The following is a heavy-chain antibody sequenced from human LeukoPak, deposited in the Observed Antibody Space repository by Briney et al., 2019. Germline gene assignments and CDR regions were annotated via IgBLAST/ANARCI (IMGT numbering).Heavy chain of an antibody. CDR2: IYYSGST. V-gene: IGHV4-39*07. Sequence: PSETLSLTCTVSGGSISSSSYYWGWIRQPPGKGLEWIGSIYYSGSTYYNPSLKSRVTISVDTSKNQFSLKLSSVTAADTAVYYCARGGMVHRRHPQRFYYGMDVWGQGTTVTVSS. CDR1: GGSISSSSYY. D-gene: IGHD3-10*01. CDR3: ARGGMVHRRHPQRFYYGMDV. J-gene: IGHJ6*02.